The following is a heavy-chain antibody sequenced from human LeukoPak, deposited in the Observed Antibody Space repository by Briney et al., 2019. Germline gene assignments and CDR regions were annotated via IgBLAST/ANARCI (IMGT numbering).Heavy chain of an antibody. Sequence: AGGSLRLSCAASGFTFSNYAMSWVRQAPGKGLEWISTISDSGDSTYYADSVKGRFTISRDNSKYTLYLQMNSLRAEDTAVYYCAREPHSMKYYYGSGSLAGILDVWGKGTTVTVSS. CDR2: ISDSGDST. D-gene: IGHD3-10*01. V-gene: IGHV3-23*01. CDR3: AREPHSMKYYYGSGSLAGILDV. CDR1: GFTFSNYA. J-gene: IGHJ6*04.